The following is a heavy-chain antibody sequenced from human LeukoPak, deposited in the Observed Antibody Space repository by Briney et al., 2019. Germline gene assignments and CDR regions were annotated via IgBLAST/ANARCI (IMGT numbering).Heavy chain of an antibody. CDR1: GFSFDTYA. J-gene: IGHJ4*02. CDR2: IWHDGSHK. V-gene: IGHV3-33*01. CDR3: AREIFGSGSYPVF. Sequence: GGSLRVSCAASGFSFDTYAMHWVRQAPGQGLEWVSLIWHDGSHKVYSNSVRGQFTISRDNSKNTVYLQMNNLRPDDTDVYYCAREIFGSGSYPVFWGQGTLVPVS. D-gene: IGHD3-10*01.